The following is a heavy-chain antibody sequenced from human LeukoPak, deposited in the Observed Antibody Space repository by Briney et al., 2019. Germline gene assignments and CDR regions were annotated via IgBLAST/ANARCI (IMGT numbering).Heavy chain of an antibody. J-gene: IGHJ4*02. CDR2: ISSSSSYI. Sequence: PGGSLRLSCAASGFTFSSYSMNWVRQAPGKGLEWVSSISSSSSYIYYADSVKGRFTISRDNAKNSLYLQMNSLRAEDTAVYYCARGGKAVANPRIDYWGQGTLVTVSS. CDR3: ARGGKAVANPRIDY. D-gene: IGHD6-19*01. CDR1: GFTFSSYS. V-gene: IGHV3-21*01.